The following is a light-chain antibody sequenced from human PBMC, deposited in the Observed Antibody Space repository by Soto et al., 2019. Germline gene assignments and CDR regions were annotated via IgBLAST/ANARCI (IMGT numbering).Light chain of an antibody. J-gene: IGKJ5*01. CDR2: KAS. CDR1: QSVSGW. Sequence: DIQMTQSPSTLSASVGDTVTLACRSSQSVSGWLAWYQQRPGKPPNLLIYKASTLASGVPSRFSGSGSGTDFTLTISCLQSEDFATYYCQQYYSYPLTFGQGTRLEIK. V-gene: IGKV1-5*03. CDR3: QQYYSYPLT.